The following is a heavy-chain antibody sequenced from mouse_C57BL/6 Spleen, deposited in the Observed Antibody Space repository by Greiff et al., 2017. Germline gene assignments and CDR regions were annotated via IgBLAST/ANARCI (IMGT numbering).Heavy chain of an antibody. V-gene: IGHV5-6*01. CDR2: ISSGGSYT. CDR3: ARDRHSDYDYDGGFAY. Sequence: EVKLVESGGDLVKPGGSLKLSCAASGFTFSSYGMSWVRQTPDKRLEWVATISSGGSYTYYPDSVKGRFTISRDNAKNTLYLQMSSLKSEDTAMYYCARDRHSDYDYDGGFAYWGQGTLVTVSA. D-gene: IGHD2-4*01. J-gene: IGHJ3*01. CDR1: GFTFSSYG.